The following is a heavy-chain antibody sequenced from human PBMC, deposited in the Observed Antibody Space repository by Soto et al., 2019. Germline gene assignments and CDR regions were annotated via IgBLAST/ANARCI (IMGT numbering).Heavy chain of an antibody. V-gene: IGHV4-4*07. J-gene: IGHJ5*02. CDR1: GGSISSYY. CDR3: ARDLVIAAAGDWFDP. CDR2: IYTSGST. D-gene: IGHD6-13*01. Sequence: SETLSLTCTVSGGSISSYYWSWIRQPAGKGLEWVGRIYTSGSTNYNPSLKSRVTMSVDTSKNQFSLKLSSVTAADTAVYYCARDLVIAAAGDWFDPWGQGTLVTVSS.